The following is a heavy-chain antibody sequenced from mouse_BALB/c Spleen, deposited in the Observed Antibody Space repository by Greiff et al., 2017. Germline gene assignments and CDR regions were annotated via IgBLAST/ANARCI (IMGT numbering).Heavy chain of an antibody. CDR1: GYTFTDYA. Sequence: QVQLKQSGAELVRPGVSVKISCKGSGYTFTDYAMHWVKQSHAKSLEWIGVISTYYGDASYNQKFKGKATMTVDKSSSTAYMELARLTSEDSAIYYCARLRDYGSRDYFDYWGQGTTLTVSS. CDR3: ARLRDYGSRDYFDY. V-gene: IGHV1S137*01. J-gene: IGHJ2*01. CDR2: ISTYYGDA. D-gene: IGHD1-1*01.